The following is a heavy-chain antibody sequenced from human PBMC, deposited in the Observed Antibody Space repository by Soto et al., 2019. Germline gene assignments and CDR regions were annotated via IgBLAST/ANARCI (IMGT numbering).Heavy chain of an antibody. D-gene: IGHD1-26*01. CDR2: ISGSGFKK. J-gene: IGHJ5*02. CDR1: GFIFANFG. CDR3: AKNQGVELVPLATVDWFDP. Sequence: PGGSLRLSCADSGFIFANFGMSWVRQAPGTVLEWISSISGSGFKKYYADSVKGRFTISRDNSKSTVYLELNNLSAEDTAVYHCAKNQGVELVPLATVDWFDPWGQGAVVTVSS. V-gene: IGHV3-23*01.